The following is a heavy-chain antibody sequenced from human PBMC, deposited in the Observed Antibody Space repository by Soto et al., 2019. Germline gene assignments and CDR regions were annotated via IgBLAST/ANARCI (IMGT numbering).Heavy chain of an antibody. Sequence: QITLKESGPTLVKPTQTLTLTCTFSGFSLSDSEVAVGWIRQPPGKALEWLALLYWNDDNRYSPFLKSRLTLTKDTSKSQVVLTMTNRDPLDTVTYYCAHGSGWLFDYWGQGTLVTVSS. CDR3: AHGSGWLFDY. CDR1: GFSLSDSEVA. CDR2: LYWNDDN. V-gene: IGHV2-5*01. J-gene: IGHJ4*02. D-gene: IGHD6-19*01.